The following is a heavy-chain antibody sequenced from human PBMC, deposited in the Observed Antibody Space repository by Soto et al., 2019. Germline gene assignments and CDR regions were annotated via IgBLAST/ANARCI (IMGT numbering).Heavy chain of an antibody. CDR2: IYYSGST. D-gene: IGHD3-16*01. CDR3: ARLVLDDYVWGLNDY. V-gene: IGHV4-39*01. CDR1: GGSISSSSYY. Sequence: QLQLQESGPGLVKPSETLSLTCTVSGGSISSSSYYWGWIRQPPGKGLEWIGSIYYSGSTYYNPSLKSRVTISVVTSKNPFSLRLSSVTAADTAVYYCARLVLDDYVWGLNDYWGQGTLVTVSS. J-gene: IGHJ4*02.